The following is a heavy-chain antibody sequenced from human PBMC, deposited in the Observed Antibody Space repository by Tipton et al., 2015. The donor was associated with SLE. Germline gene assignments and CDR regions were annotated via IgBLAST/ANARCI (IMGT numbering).Heavy chain of an antibody. CDR3: ARRVYDAWDAFDI. CDR1: GDSIHTYY. J-gene: IGHJ3*02. CDR2: IYDNSNT. D-gene: IGHD5/OR15-5a*01. Sequence: TLSLTCTVSGDSIHTYYWSWIRQPPGKGLEWVGYIYDNSNTHYNPSLKSRVTISIDTSKNQFSLKLSFVSAADTALYYCARRVYDAWDAFDIWGQGTMVTVSS. V-gene: IGHV4-59*08.